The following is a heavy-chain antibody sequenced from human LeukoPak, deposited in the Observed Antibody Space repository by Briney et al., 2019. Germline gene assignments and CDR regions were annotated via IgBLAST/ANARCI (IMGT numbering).Heavy chain of an antibody. V-gene: IGHV4-34*01. J-gene: IGHJ4*02. CDR3: ASGYYYQRSY. D-gene: IGHD3-10*01. CDR1: GGSFSGYY. CDR2: INHSGST. Sequence: SETLSLTCAVYGGSFSGYYWSWIRQPPGKGLEWIGEINHSGSTNYYPSLMSRVTISIDTSKNQFSLKLISVTAADTAVYYCASGYYYQRSYWGQGTLVTVSS.